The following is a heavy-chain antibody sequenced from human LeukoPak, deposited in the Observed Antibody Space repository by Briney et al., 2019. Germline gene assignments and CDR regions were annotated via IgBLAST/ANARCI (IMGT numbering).Heavy chain of an antibody. D-gene: IGHD3-22*01. Sequence: GGSLRLSCAASGFTFSSYAMSWVRQAPGKGLEWVSAISGSGGSTYFADSVKGRFTISRDNSKNTLYLQMNSLRAEDTAVYYCAKGTMIVVVIGTNAFDIWGQGTMVTVSS. CDR2: ISGSGGST. J-gene: IGHJ3*02. CDR1: GFTFSSYA. V-gene: IGHV3-23*01. CDR3: AKGTMIVVVIGTNAFDI.